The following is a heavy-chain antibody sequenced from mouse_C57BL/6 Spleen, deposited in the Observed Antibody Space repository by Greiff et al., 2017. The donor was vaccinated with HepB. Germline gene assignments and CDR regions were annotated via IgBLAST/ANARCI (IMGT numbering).Heavy chain of an antibody. Sequence: EVKLLESGGGLVKPGGSLKLSCAASGFTFSSYAMSWVRQTPEKRLEWVATISDGGSYTYYPDNVKGRFTISRDNATNNLYLQMSHLKSEDTAMYYCARENDSIAFAYWGQGTLVTVSA. CDR1: GFTFSSYA. J-gene: IGHJ3*01. V-gene: IGHV5-4*01. D-gene: IGHD1-1*01. CDR3: ARENDSIAFAY. CDR2: ISDGGSYT.